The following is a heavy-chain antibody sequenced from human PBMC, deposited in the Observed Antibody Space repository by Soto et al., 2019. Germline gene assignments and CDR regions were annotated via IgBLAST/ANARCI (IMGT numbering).Heavy chain of an antibody. Sequence: SETLSLTCTVSGGSIGSYYWSWIRQPPGKGLEWIGYIYYSGSTNYNPSLKSRVTISVDTSKNQFSLKLSSVTAADTAVYYCARVIAAAGTGYYFDYWGQGTLVTV. CDR1: GGSIGSYY. CDR3: ARVIAAAGTGYYFDY. V-gene: IGHV4-59*01. J-gene: IGHJ4*02. CDR2: IYYSGST. D-gene: IGHD6-13*01.